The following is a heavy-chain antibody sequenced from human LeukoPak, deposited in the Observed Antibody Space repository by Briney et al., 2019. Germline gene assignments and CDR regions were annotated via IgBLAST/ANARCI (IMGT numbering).Heavy chain of an antibody. CDR1: GFTFSDHY. J-gene: IGHJ4*02. CDR2: TRNKANSYTT. Sequence: GGSLRLSCAASGFTFSDHYMDWVRQAPGKWREWVGRTRNKANSYTTEYAASVKGRFTISRDDSKNSLYLQMNSLKTEDTAVYYCARDGTYGDFDYWGQETLVTVSS. V-gene: IGHV3-72*01. D-gene: IGHD4-17*01. CDR3: ARDGTYGDFDY.